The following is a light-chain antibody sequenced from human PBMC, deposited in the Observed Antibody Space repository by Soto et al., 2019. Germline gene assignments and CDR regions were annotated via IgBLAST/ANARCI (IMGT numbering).Light chain of an antibody. V-gene: IGKV2-28*01. CDR1: QSLLHSNGYNY. CDR3: MQALQTPLT. J-gene: IGKJ4*01. Sequence: DIVMTQSPLSLPVTPGEPASISCRSSQSLLHSNGYNYLDWYLQKPGQSPQLLIYLGSNRASGVPDRVSGSGSGTDFTLKISRVEAEDVRVYYCMQALQTPLTFGGGTKVEIK. CDR2: LGS.